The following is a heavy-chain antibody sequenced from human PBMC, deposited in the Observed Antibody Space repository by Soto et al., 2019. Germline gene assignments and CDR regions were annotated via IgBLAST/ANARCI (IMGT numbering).Heavy chain of an antibody. D-gene: IGHD5-18*01. CDR2: INHSGST. CDR3: ARVTERGGYSYGYYY. J-gene: IGHJ4*02. Sequence: SETLSLTCAVYGGSFSGYYWSWIRQPPGKGLEWIGEINHSGSTNYNPSLKSRVTISVDTSKNQFSLKLSSVTAADTAVYYCARVTERGGYSYGYYYWGQGTLVTVSS. CDR1: GGSFSGYY. V-gene: IGHV4-34*01.